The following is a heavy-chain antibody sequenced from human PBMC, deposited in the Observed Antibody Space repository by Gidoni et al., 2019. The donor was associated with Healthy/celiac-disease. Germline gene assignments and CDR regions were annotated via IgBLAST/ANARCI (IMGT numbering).Heavy chain of an antibody. J-gene: IGHJ6*03. CDR2: IIPIFGTA. CDR3: ARGTGDFWSGYPKHYYYYMDV. V-gene: IGHV1-69*01. D-gene: IGHD3-3*01. CDR1: GGTFSSYA. Sequence: QVQLVQSGAEVKKPGSSVKVSCKASGGTFSSYAISWVRQAPGQGLEWMGGIIPIFGTANYAQKFQGRVTITADESTSTAYMERSSLRSEDTAVYYCARGTGDFWSGYPKHYYYYMDVWGKGTTVTVSS.